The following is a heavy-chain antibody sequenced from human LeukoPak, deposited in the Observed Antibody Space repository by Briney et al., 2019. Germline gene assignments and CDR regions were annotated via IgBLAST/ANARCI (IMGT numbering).Heavy chain of an antibody. V-gene: IGHV1-69*04. CDR1: GDTCSSYT. Sequence: ASVKVSCKASGDTCSSYTISWVRQAPGQALEWMGRIIPILGIANYAQKFQGRVTITADKSTSTAYMELSSLRSEDTAVYYYARDPYCSSTSSYISRYWGQGTLVTVSS. J-gene: IGHJ4*02. CDR2: IIPILGIA. CDR3: ARDPYCSSTSSYISRY. D-gene: IGHD2-2*02.